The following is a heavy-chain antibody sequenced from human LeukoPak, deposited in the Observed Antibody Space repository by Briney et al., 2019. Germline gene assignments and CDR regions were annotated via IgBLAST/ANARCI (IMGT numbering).Heavy chain of an antibody. Sequence: PSGTLSLTCAVYGGSFSGYYWSWIRQPPGKGLEWIGEINHSGSTNYNPSLKSRVTISVDTSKNQFSLKLSSVTAADTAVYYCARVWKYSYGSHDAFDIWGQGTMVTVSS. J-gene: IGHJ3*02. CDR1: GGSFSGYY. CDR3: ARVWKYSYGSHDAFDI. CDR2: INHSGST. D-gene: IGHD5-18*01. V-gene: IGHV4-34*01.